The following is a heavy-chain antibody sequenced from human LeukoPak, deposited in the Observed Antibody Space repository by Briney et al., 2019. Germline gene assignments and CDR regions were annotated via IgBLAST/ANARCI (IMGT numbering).Heavy chain of an antibody. CDR3: ARTHMVRGVIESFDY. V-gene: IGHV5-51*01. Sequence: GAPLKISFKGPGSLFTSYGIDWGRPRPGKGREWRGSIYTGESDTRYSPPFQSKVTISADKSSSTASHQWSSLQASETAMYYCARTHMVRGVIESFDYWGQGTLVTVSS. CDR1: GSLFTSYG. D-gene: IGHD3-10*01. CDR2: IYTGESDT. J-gene: IGHJ4*02.